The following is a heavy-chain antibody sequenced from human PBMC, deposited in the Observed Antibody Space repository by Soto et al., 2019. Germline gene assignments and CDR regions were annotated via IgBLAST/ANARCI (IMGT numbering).Heavy chain of an antibody. CDR1: GYTFTGYY. V-gene: IGHV1-2*02. J-gene: IGHJ6*02. Sequence: GASVKVSCKASGYTFTGYYMHRVRQAPGQGLEWMGWINPNSGGTNYAQKFQGRVTMTRDTSISTAYMELSRLRSDDTAVYYCARTGLYSSSSLAYYYGMDVWGQGTTVTVSS. CDR3: ARTGLYSSSSLAYYYGMDV. CDR2: INPNSGGT. D-gene: IGHD6-6*01.